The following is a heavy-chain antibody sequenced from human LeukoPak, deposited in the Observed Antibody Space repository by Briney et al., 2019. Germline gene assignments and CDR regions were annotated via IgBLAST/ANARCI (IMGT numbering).Heavy chain of an antibody. J-gene: IGHJ4*02. Sequence: EASVKVSCKASGYTFTSYYMHWVRQAPGQGLEWMGIINPSGGSTSYAQKFQGRVTMTRDTSTSTVYMELSSLRSEDTAVYYCARDWGGPAAAATRDYWGQGTLVTVSS. CDR1: GYTFTSYY. CDR3: ARDWGGPAAAATRDY. D-gene: IGHD6-13*01. V-gene: IGHV1-46*01. CDR2: INPSGGST.